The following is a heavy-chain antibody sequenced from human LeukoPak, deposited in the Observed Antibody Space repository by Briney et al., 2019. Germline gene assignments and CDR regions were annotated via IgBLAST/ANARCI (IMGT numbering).Heavy chain of an antibody. CDR3: ARRIGGYGDYVGFDY. D-gene: IGHD4-17*01. V-gene: IGHV3-21*01. J-gene: IGHJ4*02. Sequence: GGSLRLSCAASGFTFSSYSMNWVRQAPGKGLEWVSSISSSSSYIYYADSVKGRFTISRDNAKNSLYLQMNSLRAEDTAVYYCARRIGGYGDYVGFDYWGQGTLVTVSS. CDR1: GFTFSSYS. CDR2: ISSSSSYI.